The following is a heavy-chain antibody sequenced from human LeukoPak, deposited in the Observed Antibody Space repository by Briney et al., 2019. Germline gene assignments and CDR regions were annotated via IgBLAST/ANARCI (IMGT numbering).Heavy chain of an antibody. CDR1: GFNFIDYS. J-gene: IGHJ4*02. CDR2: IGISSGNT. Sequence: GGSLRLSCAASGFNFIDYSMNWVRQAPGKGLEWISYIGISSGNTKYADSVKGRFTISRDKARNSLYLQMNSLRAEDTAVYYCAREADSSGSYWGQGTLVTVSS. CDR3: AREADSSGSY. V-gene: IGHV3-48*01. D-gene: IGHD3-22*01.